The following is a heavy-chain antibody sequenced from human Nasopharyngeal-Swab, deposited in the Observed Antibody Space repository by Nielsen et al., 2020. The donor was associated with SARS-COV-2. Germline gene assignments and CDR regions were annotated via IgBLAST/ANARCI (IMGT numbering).Heavy chain of an antibody. CDR2: IKQDGSEK. V-gene: IGHV3-7*03. Sequence: GESLKISCAASGFTFSSYWMSWVRQAPGKGLEWVANIKQDGSEKYYVDSVKGRFTISRDNAKNSLYLQMNSLRSEDTAVYYCATEGPQDYDILTGDLNMNYWGQGTLVTVSS. J-gene: IGHJ4*02. CDR1: GFTFSSYW. CDR3: ATEGPQDYDILTGDLNMNY. D-gene: IGHD3-9*01.